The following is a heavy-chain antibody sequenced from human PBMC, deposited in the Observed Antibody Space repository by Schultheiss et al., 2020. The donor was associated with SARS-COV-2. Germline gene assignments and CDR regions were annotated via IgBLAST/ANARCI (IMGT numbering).Heavy chain of an antibody. J-gene: IGHJ4*02. CDR3: ARVRRGGSGTFFYYFDY. CDR2: INPDGSTI. Sequence: GGSLRLSCAASGFTLDDYAMSWVRQGPGKGLEWVSRINPDGSTIDYADAVKGRFTISRDNAQNSLYLQMNSLRAEDTALYYCARVRRGGSGTFFYYFDYWGQGTQVTVSS. D-gene: IGHD3-10*01. CDR1: GFTLDDYA. V-gene: IGHV3-20*04.